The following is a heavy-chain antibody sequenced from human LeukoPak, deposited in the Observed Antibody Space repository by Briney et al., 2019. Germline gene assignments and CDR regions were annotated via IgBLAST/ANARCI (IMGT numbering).Heavy chain of an antibody. J-gene: IGHJ4*02. CDR3: ARVMKDYYDSSGYFFGY. V-gene: IGHV1-8*03. CDR1: GYTFTSYD. CDR2: MNPNSGNT. D-gene: IGHD3-22*01. Sequence: WASVKVSCKASGYTFTSYDINWVRQATGQGLEWMGWMNPNSGNTGYAQKFQGRVTITRNTSISTAYMELSSLRSEDTAVYYCARVMKDYYDSSGYFFGYWGQGTLVTVSS.